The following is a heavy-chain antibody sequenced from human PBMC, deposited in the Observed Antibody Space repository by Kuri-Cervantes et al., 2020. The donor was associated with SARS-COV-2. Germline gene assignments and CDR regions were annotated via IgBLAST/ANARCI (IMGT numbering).Heavy chain of an antibody. CDR2: IYVHRT. Sequence: LSLTCAASGFTVSDYYMTWVRQAPGKGLEWVSVIYVHRTEYADSVKGRFTISRDNPRNSLYLQMSSLTAEDTAVYYCARRQGQQAIRFDQWGQGTLVTVSS. CDR1: GFTVSDYY. CDR3: ARRQGQQAIRFDQ. V-gene: IGHV3-53*01. J-gene: IGHJ5*02. D-gene: IGHD6-13*01.